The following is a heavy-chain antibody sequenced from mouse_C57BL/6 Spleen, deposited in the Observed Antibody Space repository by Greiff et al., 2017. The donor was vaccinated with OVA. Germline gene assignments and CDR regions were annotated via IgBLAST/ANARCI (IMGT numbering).Heavy chain of an antibody. CDR1: GYAFSSSW. D-gene: IGHD2-3*01. J-gene: IGHJ4*01. CDR3: ARSGDGYYDLIYYAMDY. CDR2: IYPGDGDT. Sequence: QVQLQQSGPELVKPGASVKISCKASGYAFSSSWMNWVKQRPGKGLEWIGRIYPGDGDTNYNGKFKGKATLTADKSSSTAYMQLSSLTSEDSAVYFCARSGDGYYDLIYYAMDYWGQGTSVTVSS. V-gene: IGHV1-82*01.